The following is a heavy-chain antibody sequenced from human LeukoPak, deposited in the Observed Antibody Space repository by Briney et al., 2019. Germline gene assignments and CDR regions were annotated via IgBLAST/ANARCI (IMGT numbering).Heavy chain of an antibody. J-gene: IGHJ4*02. Sequence: GGSLRLSCAASGFTFSSYWMSWVRQAPGKGLEWVANIKQDGSEKYYVDSVKGRFTISRDNAKNSLYLQMNSLRAEDTAVYYCARGPTPTFYYGSGSYYSLDYWGQGTLVTVSS. V-gene: IGHV3-7*01. CDR1: GFTFSSYW. CDR3: ARGPTPTFYYGSGSYYSLDY. D-gene: IGHD3-10*01. CDR2: IKQDGSEK.